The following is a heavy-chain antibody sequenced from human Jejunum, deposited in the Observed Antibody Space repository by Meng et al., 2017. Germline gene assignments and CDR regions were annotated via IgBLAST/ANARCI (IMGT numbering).Heavy chain of an antibody. CDR2: IDTGGGTT. D-gene: IGHD2/OR15-2a*01. V-gene: IGHV3-74*01. J-gene: IGHJ4*02. Sequence: EVQLVESGGGLVPPGGSLRLSCAASGFTFSRYWFHWVRQVPGKGLVWVSRIDTGGGTTNYADSVRGRFTIYRDNAESTLYLQMNSLTAEDTGVYYCGRDLGGFYGVWGRGALVTVSS. CDR1: GFTFSRYW. CDR3: GRDLGGFYGV.